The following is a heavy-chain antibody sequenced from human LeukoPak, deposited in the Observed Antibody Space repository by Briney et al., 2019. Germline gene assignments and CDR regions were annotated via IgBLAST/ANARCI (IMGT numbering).Heavy chain of an antibody. CDR2: ISSSSSYT. D-gene: IGHD6-19*01. CDR3: ARKGGWYGSYYYGMDV. CDR1: GFTFSDYY. J-gene: IGHJ6*04. V-gene: IGHV3-11*06. Sequence: PGGSLRLSCAASGFTFSDYYMSWIRQAPGKGLEWVSYISSSSSYTNYADSVKGRFTISRDNAKNSLYLQMNSLRAEDTAVYYCARKGGWYGSYYYGMDVWGKGTTVTVSS.